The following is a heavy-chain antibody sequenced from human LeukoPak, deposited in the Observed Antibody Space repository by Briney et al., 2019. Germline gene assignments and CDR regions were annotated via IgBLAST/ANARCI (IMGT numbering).Heavy chain of an antibody. Sequence: ASVKVSCKASGHTFTSYYMHWVRQAPGQGLQWMGIINPSGGSTTYAQEVHGRVTMTRDTSTSTVYMELSSLRSEDTAVYYCARAPERGNYFDYWGQGTLVTVSS. V-gene: IGHV1-46*01. CDR3: ARAPERGNYFDY. CDR1: GHTFTSYY. D-gene: IGHD3-16*01. CDR2: INPSGGST. J-gene: IGHJ4*02.